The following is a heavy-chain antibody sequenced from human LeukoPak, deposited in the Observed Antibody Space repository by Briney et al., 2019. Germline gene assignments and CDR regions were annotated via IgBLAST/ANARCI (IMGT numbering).Heavy chain of an antibody. D-gene: IGHD1-26*01. V-gene: IGHV3-23*01. CDR2: ISGSGGST. J-gene: IGHJ6*03. Sequence: GGSLRLSCAASGFTFSSYAMSWVRQAPGKGLEWVSAISGSGGSTYYADSVKGRFTISRDNSKNTLYLQMNSLRAEDTAVYYGAKDPVGATPYYMDVWGKGTTVTVSS. CDR3: AKDPVGATPYYMDV. CDR1: GFTFSSYA.